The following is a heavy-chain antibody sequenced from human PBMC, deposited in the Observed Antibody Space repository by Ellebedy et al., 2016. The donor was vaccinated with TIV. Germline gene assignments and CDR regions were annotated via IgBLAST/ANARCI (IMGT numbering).Heavy chain of an antibody. CDR1: SGSSSYYF. J-gene: IGHJ4*02. CDR2: INHIGSS. D-gene: IGHD2-8*02. CDR3: ARGETYCWECLDY. Sequence: SETLSLXXAIYSGSSSYYFWTWIRQVPGKGLEWIGEINHIGSSTYNPSLKSRVTMSIDTSKNEFSLSLSSVTAADTAIYYCARGETYCWECLDYWGQGTLVTVSS. V-gene: IGHV4-34*01.